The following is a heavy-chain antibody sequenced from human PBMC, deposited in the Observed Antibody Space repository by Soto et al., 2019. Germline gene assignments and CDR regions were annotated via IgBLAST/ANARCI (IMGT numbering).Heavy chain of an antibody. CDR3: AAPYGGKNPCPYYYYGMDV. Sequence: GASVKVSCKASGGTFSSYSISWVRHAPGQGLEWMGGIIPIFGTANYAQKFQGRVTITADESTSTAYMELSSLRSEDTAVYYCAAPYGGKNPCPYYYYGMDVWGQGTTVTVSS. CDR2: IIPIFGTA. V-gene: IGHV1-69*13. D-gene: IGHD4-17*01. J-gene: IGHJ6*02. CDR1: GGTFSSYS.